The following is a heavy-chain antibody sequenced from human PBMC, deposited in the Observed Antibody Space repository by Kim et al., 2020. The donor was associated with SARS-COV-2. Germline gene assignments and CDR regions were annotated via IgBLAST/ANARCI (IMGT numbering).Heavy chain of an antibody. Sequence: KFQCRVTITADESTSTAYMELSSLRSEDTAVYYCARSYYYDSSGYYYFDYWGQGTLVTVSS. CDR3: ARSYYYDSSGYYYFDY. D-gene: IGHD3-22*01. V-gene: IGHV1-69*01. J-gene: IGHJ4*02.